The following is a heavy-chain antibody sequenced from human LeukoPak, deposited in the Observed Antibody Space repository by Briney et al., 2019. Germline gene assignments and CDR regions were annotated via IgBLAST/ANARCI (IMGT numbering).Heavy chain of an antibody. V-gene: IGHV1-24*01. Sequence: ASVKVSCKASGYTFTSYYMHWVRQAPGQGLEWMGGFDPEDGETIYAQKFQGRVTMTEDTSTDTVYMELSSLRSEDTAVYYCAAVKTYYYDTSGYYFPLNAFDIWGQGTMVTVSS. D-gene: IGHD3-22*01. CDR1: GYTFTSYY. CDR2: FDPEDGET. CDR3: AAVKTYYYDTSGYYFPLNAFDI. J-gene: IGHJ3*02.